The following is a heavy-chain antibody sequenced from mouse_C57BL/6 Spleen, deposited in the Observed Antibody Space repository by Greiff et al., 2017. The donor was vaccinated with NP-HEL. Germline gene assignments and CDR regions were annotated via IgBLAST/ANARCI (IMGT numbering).Heavy chain of an antibody. CDR3: ARGLLNAMDY. CDR2: INPNNGGT. D-gene: IGHD2-10*01. CDR1: GYTFTDYY. V-gene: IGHV1-26*01. J-gene: IGHJ4*01. Sequence: VQLQQSGPELVKPGASVKISCTASGYTFTDYYMNWVKQSHGKSLEWIGDINPNNGGTSYNQKFKGKATLTVDKSSSTAYMELRSLTSEDSAVYYCARGLLNAMDYWGQGTSVTVSS.